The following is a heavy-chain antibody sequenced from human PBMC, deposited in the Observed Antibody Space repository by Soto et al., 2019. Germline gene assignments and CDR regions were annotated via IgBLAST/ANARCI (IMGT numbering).Heavy chain of an antibody. CDR2: ISGTGYNT. V-gene: IGHV3-23*01. D-gene: IGHD6-13*01. J-gene: IGHJ4*02. CDR1: GFTFTSYA. CDR3: AKAGFSSSWSPTYFDY. Sequence: GGSLRLSCAASGFTFTSYAMNWARLAPGKGLEWVSAISGTGYNTYYADSVKGRFTISRDNTKNTLYLQMNSLRAEDTVVYYCAKAGFSSSWSPTYFDYRGQGTLVTVSS.